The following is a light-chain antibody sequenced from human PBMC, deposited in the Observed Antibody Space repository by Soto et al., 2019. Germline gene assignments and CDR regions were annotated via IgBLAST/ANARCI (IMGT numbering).Light chain of an antibody. J-gene: IGKJ1*01. CDR1: QSVPNNF. V-gene: IGKV3-20*01. Sequence: EIVLTQSPGTLSLSLGERATLSCRASQSVPNNFLAWYQQKPGQAPRLLIYVASSRATGIPDRFSGSGSGTDFTVTISRLEPEDSAVYHCQQYGRTPGTFGEGTKVEI. CDR2: VAS. CDR3: QQYGRTPGT.